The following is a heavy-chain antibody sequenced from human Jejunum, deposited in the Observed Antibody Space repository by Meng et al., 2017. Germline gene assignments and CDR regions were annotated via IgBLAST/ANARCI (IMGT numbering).Heavy chain of an antibody. Sequence: GESLKISCAASGFTFGDYYMDWVRQAPGKGLEWVGRSRNKGDSSTTQYAPSVRGRFTISRDDSRNSLSLQMNSLKTEDTAMYYCARGYNYYRESSAYSYWGQGTLVTVSS. CDR2: SRNKGDSSTT. J-gene: IGHJ4*02. V-gene: IGHV3-72*01. CDR1: GFTFGDYY. D-gene: IGHD3-22*01. CDR3: ARGYNYYRESSAYSY.